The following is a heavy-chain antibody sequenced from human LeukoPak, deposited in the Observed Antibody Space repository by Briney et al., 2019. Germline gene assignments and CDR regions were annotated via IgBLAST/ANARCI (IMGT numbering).Heavy chain of an antibody. CDR1: GFTFSSYS. J-gene: IGHJ4*02. V-gene: IGHV3-48*01. CDR3: ARAVGYCSSSICYRFDC. D-gene: IGHD2-2*01. CDR2: ISSSSSTI. Sequence: GGSLRLSCAASGFTFSSYSMIWVRQAPGKGLEWVSYISSSSSTIYYADSVKGRFTISRDNAKNSLYLQMNSLRAEDTAVYYCARAVGYCSSSICYRFDCWGQGTLVTVSS.